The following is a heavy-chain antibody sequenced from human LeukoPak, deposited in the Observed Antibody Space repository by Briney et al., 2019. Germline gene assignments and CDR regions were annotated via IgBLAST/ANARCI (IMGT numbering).Heavy chain of an antibody. Sequence: ASVKASCKASGYAFTGSYVHWVRQAPGQGLEWMGWINPNPNSGVTNYAQKFQGRVTMTRDTSISTAYMELSRLTSDDTAVYYCARAPEYSTAWPYKNWFDPWGQGTLVTVSS. CDR1: GYAFTGSY. V-gene: IGHV1-2*02. CDR3: ARAPEYSTAWPYKNWFDP. CDR2: INPNPNSGVT. J-gene: IGHJ5*02. D-gene: IGHD6-6*01.